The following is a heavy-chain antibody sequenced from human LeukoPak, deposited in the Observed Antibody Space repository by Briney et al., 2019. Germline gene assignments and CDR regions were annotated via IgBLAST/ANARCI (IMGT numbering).Heavy chain of an antibody. CDR3: AREEACSSTSCPFDY. CDR2: VSSDGSNK. J-gene: IGHJ4*02. V-gene: IGHV3-30*03. CDR1: GFTFSTYG. D-gene: IGHD2-2*01. Sequence: GGSLRLSCAASGFTFSTYGMHWVRQAPGKGLEWVAAVSSDGSNKHYADSVKGRFTISRDNSKKALYLQMNSLRAEDTAVYYCAREEACSSTSCPFDYWGQGTLVTVSS.